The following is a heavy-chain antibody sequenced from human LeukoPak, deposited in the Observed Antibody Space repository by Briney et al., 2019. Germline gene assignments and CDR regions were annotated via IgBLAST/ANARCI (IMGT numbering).Heavy chain of an antibody. CDR2: ISYDGINK. D-gene: IGHD2-2*01. Sequence: PGRSLRLSCAASGFTFSSYAMHWVRQAPGKVLGWAAVISYDGINKYYANSVKGRFTISRDNSKNTLYLQMNSLRAEDTAVYYCASGGGYCSSTSCYVSDYWGQGTLVTVPS. J-gene: IGHJ4*02. CDR1: GFTFSSYA. V-gene: IGHV3-30-3*01. CDR3: ASGGGYCSSTSCYVSDY.